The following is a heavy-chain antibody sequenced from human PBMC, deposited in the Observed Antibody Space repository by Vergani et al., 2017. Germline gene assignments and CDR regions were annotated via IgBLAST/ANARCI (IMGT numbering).Heavy chain of an antibody. CDR1: GFTFSSYS. Sequence: EVQLVESGGGLVQPGGSLRLSCAASGFTFSSYSMNWVRQAPGKGLEWVSYISSSSSTIYYADSVKGRFTISRDNAKNSLYLQMNSLRAEDTAVYYCARDNYDFWSGYYYYMDVWGKGTTVTVSS. CDR3: ARDNYDFWSGYYYYMDV. CDR2: ISSSSSTI. V-gene: IGHV3-48*01. D-gene: IGHD3-3*01. J-gene: IGHJ6*03.